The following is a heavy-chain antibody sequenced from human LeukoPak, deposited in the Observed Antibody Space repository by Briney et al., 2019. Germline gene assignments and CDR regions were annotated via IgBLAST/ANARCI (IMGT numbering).Heavy chain of an antibody. CDR1: GFTFSSYW. Sequence: GGSLRLSCAASGFTFSSYWMHWVRQAPGKGLVWVSRINSDGSSTSYADSVKGRFTISRDNAKNTLYLQMNSLRAEDTAVYYCARTRGLVLRSIGDAFDIWGQGTMVAVSS. V-gene: IGHV3-74*01. CDR2: INSDGSST. CDR3: ARTRGLVLRSIGDAFDI. D-gene: IGHD3-3*01. J-gene: IGHJ3*02.